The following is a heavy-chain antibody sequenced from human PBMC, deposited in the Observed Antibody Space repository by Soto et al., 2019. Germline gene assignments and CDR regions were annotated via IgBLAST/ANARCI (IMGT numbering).Heavy chain of an antibody. CDR1: GFTFSSYG. Sequence: QVVESGGGVVQPGRSLRLSCATSGFTFSSYGMHWVRQAPGKGLEWVAVIWFDGSHKYYADSVKGRFTISRDNSNHTVYLQMYSLRVEDTAVYYCARGDHCSGGTCYSARERSAGFDPWGQGTRVTVSS. CDR3: ARGDHCSGGTCYSARERSAGFDP. D-gene: IGHD2-15*01. CDR2: IWFDGSHK. J-gene: IGHJ5*02. V-gene: IGHV3-33*01.